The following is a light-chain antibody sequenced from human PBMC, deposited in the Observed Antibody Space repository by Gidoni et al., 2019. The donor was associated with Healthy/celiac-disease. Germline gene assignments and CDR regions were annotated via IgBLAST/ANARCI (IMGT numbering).Light chain of an antibody. CDR1: QSVSSNY. J-gene: IGKJ2*01. CDR2: GAS. V-gene: IGKV3-20*01. CDR3: QQYGNSPMYA. Sequence: EIVLTQSPCTLSLSPGERATLSCRAIQSVSSNYLAWYQQKPGQSPRLLIYGASSRATGIPDRFSGSGSATDFTLTISRLEPEDFAVYYCQQYGNSPMYAFGQGTKLEIK.